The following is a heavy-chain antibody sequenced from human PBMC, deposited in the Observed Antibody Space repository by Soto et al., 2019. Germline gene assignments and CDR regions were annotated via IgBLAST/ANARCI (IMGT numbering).Heavy chain of an antibody. D-gene: IGHD6-13*01. J-gene: IGHJ6*03. Sequence: QVQLVQSGAEVKKPGASVKVSCKASGYTFTSYDINWVRQATGQGLEWMGWMNPNSGNTGYAQKFQGRVTLTMNTSISTAYLELSSLRSEDTAVYYCARGPGSWYYYYMDVWGKGTTVTVSS. CDR1: GYTFTSYD. CDR3: ARGPGSWYYYYMDV. V-gene: IGHV1-8*01. CDR2: MNPNSGNT.